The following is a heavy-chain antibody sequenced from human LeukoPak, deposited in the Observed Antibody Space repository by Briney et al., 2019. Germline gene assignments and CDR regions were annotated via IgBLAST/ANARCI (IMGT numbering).Heavy chain of an antibody. CDR1: GGSISSGSYY. J-gene: IGHJ5*02. CDR2: IYTSGST. Sequence: SETLSLTCTVSGGSISSGSYYWSWIRQPAGKGLEWIGRIYTSGSTNYNPSLKSRVTISVDTSKNQFSLKLSSVTAADTAVYYCARDHLAGWFDPWGQGTLVTVSS. CDR3: ARDHLAGWFDP. V-gene: IGHV4-61*02. D-gene: IGHD3-10*01.